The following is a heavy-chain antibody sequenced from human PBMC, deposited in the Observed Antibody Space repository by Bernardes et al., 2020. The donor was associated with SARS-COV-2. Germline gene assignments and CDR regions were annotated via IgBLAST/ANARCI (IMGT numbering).Heavy chain of an antibody. CDR2: ISGSGGST. J-gene: IGHJ4*02. V-gene: IGHV3-23*01. CDR3: AKDRSARHYFDY. Sequence: GSLRLSCAASGFTFSSYAMSWVRQAPGTGLEWVSAISGSGGSTYYADSVKGRFTISRDNSKNTLYLQMNSLRAEDTAVYYCAKDRSARHYFDYWGQGTLVTVSS. CDR1: GFTFSSYA.